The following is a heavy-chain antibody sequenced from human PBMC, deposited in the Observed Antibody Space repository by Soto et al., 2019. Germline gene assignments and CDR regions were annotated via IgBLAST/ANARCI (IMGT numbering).Heavy chain of an antibody. CDR2: INSDGSST. CDR1: GLTFSSYW. CDR3: ARDGEDRYYYYYMDV. D-gene: IGHD3-10*01. J-gene: IGHJ6*03. Sequence: EVQLVESGGGLVQPGGSLRLSCAASGLTFSSYWMHWVRQAPGKGLVWVSRINSDGSSTSYADSVKGRFTISRDNAKNTLYLQMNSLRAEDTAVYYCARDGEDRYYYYYMDVWGKGTTVTVSS. V-gene: IGHV3-74*01.